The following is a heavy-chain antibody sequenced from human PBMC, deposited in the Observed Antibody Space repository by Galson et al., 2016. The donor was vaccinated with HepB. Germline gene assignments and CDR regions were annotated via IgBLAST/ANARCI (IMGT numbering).Heavy chain of an antibody. V-gene: IGHV3-30*18. CDR3: AKGSPHNGEGY. D-gene: IGHD3-10*01. J-gene: IGHJ4*02. CDR1: GFTFSNYA. CDR2: ISYDGSNK. Sequence: SLRLSCAASGFTFSNYAMHWVRQAPGKGLEWVAVISYDGSNKYYADSVKGRFTISRDNSKNTLYLQMNSLRAEDTAVYYCAKGSPHNGEGYWGQGTLVTVSS.